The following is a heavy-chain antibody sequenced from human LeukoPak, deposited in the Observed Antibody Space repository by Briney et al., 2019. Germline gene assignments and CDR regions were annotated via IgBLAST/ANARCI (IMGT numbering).Heavy chain of an antibody. J-gene: IGHJ6*03. D-gene: IGHD2-15*01. V-gene: IGHV3-9*01. CDR1: GFTFDDYA. CDR2: ISWNSGSI. Sequence: GGSLRLSCAASGFTFDDYAIHWVRQGPGKGLEWVSGISWNSGSIDYADSVKGRFTISRDNAKNSLFLQMNSLRAEDTAVYYCARVLRYCSGGNCYSGGLGYMDVWGKGTTVTISS. CDR3: ARVLRYCSGGNCYSGGLGYMDV.